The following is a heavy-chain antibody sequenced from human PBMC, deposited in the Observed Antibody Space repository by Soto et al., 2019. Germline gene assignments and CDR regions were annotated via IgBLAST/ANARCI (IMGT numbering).Heavy chain of an antibody. V-gene: IGHV3-21*06. J-gene: IGHJ6*02. CDR2: ISGGASYI. CDR1: GFTFSDEN. D-gene: IGHD3-10*02. CDR3: ARDSELQCSSCFFSPHV. Sequence: GGSLRLSCSASGFTFSDENMSWVRQVPGKGLEWVSGISGGASYIFYADSVQGRFSISRDNPKNSLFLEMNSLRGEDTAVYYCARDSELQCSSCFFSPHVWGQGTTVTVSS.